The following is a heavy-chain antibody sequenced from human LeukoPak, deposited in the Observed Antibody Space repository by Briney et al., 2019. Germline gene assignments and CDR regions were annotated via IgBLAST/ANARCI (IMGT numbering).Heavy chain of an antibody. CDR2: ISSSSSTI. Sequence: GGSLRLSCAASGFTFSSYEMNWVRQAPGKGLEWVSYISSSSSTIYYADSVKGRFTISRDNAKNSLYLQMNSLRAEDTAVYYCARDNPPHYDFWSGQTPNYFDYWGQGTLVTVSS. CDR3: ARDNPPHYDFWSGQTPNYFDY. CDR1: GFTFSSYE. V-gene: IGHV3-48*01. D-gene: IGHD3-3*01. J-gene: IGHJ4*02.